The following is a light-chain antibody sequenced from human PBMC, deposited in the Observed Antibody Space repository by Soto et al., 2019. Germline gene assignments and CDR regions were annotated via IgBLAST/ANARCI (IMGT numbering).Light chain of an antibody. V-gene: IGKV3-15*01. J-gene: IGKJ1*01. Sequence: EIVMTQSPATLSVSPGERATLSCRASQSVSRKLAWYQQTRGQAPRLLMYGASTRATGLPARFSGSGSGTEFTLTISNLQSEDFAVYHCQQYDKWPRTFGQGTKVDIK. CDR2: GAS. CDR3: QQYDKWPRT. CDR1: QSVSRK.